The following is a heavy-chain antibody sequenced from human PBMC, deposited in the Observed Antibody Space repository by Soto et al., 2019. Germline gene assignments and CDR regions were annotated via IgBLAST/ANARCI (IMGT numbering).Heavy chain of an antibody. CDR2: ISAYNGNT. Sequence: ASVNVSCKASGYTFTSYGISWVRQAPGQGLEWMGWISAYNGNTNYAQKLQGRVTMTTDTSTSTAYMELRSLRSDDTAVYYCARMKLGYCSSTSCFSLSNGNDYWG. CDR1: GYTFTSYG. J-gene: IGHJ4*01. CDR3: ARMKLGYCSSTSCFSLSNGNDY. D-gene: IGHD2-2*01. V-gene: IGHV1-18*01.